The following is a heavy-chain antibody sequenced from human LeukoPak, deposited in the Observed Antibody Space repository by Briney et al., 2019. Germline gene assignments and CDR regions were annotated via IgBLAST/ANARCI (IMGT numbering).Heavy chain of an antibody. CDR1: GFTFSSYS. CDR3: ARLRGYSYGYGDY. J-gene: IGHJ4*02. Sequence: GGSLRLSCAASGFTFSSYSMDWVRQAPGKGLEWVSYISSSGNTIDYADSVKGRFTISRDNAKNSLYLQMVSLRAEDTAVYYCARLRGYSYGYGDYWGQGTLVTVSS. D-gene: IGHD5-18*01. CDR2: ISSSGNTI. V-gene: IGHV3-48*04.